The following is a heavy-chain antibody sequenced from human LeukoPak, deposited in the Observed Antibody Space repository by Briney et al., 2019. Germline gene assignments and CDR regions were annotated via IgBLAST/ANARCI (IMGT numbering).Heavy chain of an antibody. CDR3: ARASRYYDILTGYYRSYYYYGMVV. CDR1: GGTFSSYA. CDR2: IIPIFGTA. D-gene: IGHD3-9*01. J-gene: IGHJ6*04. Sequence: SVKVSCKASGGTFSSYAISWVRQAPGQGLEWMGGIIPIFGTANYAQKFQGRVTITADESTSTAYMELSSLRSEDTAVYYCARASRYYDILTGYYRSYYYYGMVVWGKGTTVTVSS. V-gene: IGHV1-69*01.